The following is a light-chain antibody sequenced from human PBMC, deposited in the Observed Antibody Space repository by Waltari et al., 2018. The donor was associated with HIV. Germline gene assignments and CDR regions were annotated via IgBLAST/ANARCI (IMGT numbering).Light chain of an antibody. J-gene: IGLJ3*02. CDR3: QSYDSSLSWV. Sequence: QSVLTQPPSVSGAPGQRVTISCTGSSSNIGAGYDVHWYQQLPGTAPKLLIYGTSNRPSWVPYRFSCSKSGTSASLAITGLQAEDEADYYCQSYDSSLSWVFGGGTKLTVL. CDR1: SSNIGAGYD. CDR2: GTS. V-gene: IGLV1-40*01.